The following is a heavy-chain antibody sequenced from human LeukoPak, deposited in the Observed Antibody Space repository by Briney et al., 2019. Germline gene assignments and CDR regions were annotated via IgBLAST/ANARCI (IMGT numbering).Heavy chain of an antibody. J-gene: IGHJ4*02. V-gene: IGHV3-48*01. CDR1: GFNFSAYS. Sequence: GGSLRLSCAASGFNFSAYSMNWVSQAPGKGLEWVSYISTSGRTIYYADSVKGRFTISRDNAKNSLYMQMNSLRAEDTAVYYCARGYGSTSFYWGQGTLVTVSS. CDR2: ISTSGRTI. CDR3: ARGYGSTSFY. D-gene: IGHD5-18*01.